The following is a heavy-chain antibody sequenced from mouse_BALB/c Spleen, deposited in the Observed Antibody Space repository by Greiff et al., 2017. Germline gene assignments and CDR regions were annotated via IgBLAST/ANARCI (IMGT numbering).Heavy chain of an antibody. CDR2: ISYDGSN. J-gene: IGHJ3*01. CDR1: SYSITSGYY. Sequence: EVQLQQSGPGLVKPSQSLSLTCSVTSYSITSGYYWNWIRQFPGNKLEWMGYISYDGSNNYNPSLKNRISITRDTSKNQFFLKLNSVTTEDTATYYCARETTWFAYWGQGTLVTVSA. CDR3: ARETTWFAY. V-gene: IGHV3-6*02.